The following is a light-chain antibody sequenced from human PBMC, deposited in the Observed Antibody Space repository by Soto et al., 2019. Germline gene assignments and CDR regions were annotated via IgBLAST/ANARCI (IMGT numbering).Light chain of an antibody. Sequence: EIVLTQSPGTLSLSPGERATLSCRASQSVSSSYLAWYQQKPGQAPRLLIYGASSRATGIPDRFSGSGSGTDFTLTISRLGPEDFAVYYCQQYESSLRTFGQGTKVDIK. CDR2: GAS. CDR1: QSVSSSY. CDR3: QQYESSLRT. V-gene: IGKV3-20*01. J-gene: IGKJ1*01.